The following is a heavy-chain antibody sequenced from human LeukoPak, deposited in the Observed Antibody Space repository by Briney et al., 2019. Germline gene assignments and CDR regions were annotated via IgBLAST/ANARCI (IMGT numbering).Heavy chain of an antibody. V-gene: IGHV4-59*02. J-gene: IGHJ5*02. CDR1: GASVTDYY. Sequence: SETLSLTCTCSGASVTDYYWSWLRQSPGKGLEGISYIHHSWNSDYNPSLRSRVTTSLDTSKNQFSLNLISVTAADTAVYYCTRGHWGLQSWSQGTLVTVSS. CDR3: TRGHWGLQS. D-gene: IGHD7-27*01. CDR2: IHHSWNS.